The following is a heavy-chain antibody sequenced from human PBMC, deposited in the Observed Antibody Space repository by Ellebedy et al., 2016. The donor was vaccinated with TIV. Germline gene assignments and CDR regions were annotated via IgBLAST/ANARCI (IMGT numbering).Heavy chain of an antibody. CDR2: IYYSGST. V-gene: IGHV4-61*03. J-gene: IGHJ3*02. D-gene: IGHD2-21*01. CDR3: AKDVAADAFDI. Sequence: SETLSLTCSVSGGSVSIISYYWSWIRQPPGKGLEWIGYIYYSGSTNYNPSLKSRVTISVDTSKNHFSLTLSSLTAADTAVYYCAKDVAADAFDIWGQGTMVTVSS. CDR1: GGSVSIISYY.